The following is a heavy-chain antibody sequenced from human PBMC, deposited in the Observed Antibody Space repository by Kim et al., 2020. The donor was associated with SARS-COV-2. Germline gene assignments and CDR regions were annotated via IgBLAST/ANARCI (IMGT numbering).Heavy chain of an antibody. J-gene: IGHJ6*04. D-gene: IGHD3-22*01. CDR2: IKQDGSEK. CDR1: GITFSSYW. CDR3: ARKLGGGVVITTNYYYGMDV. V-gene: IGHV3-7*01. Sequence: GGSLRLSCAASGITFSSYWMSWVRQAPGKGLEWVANIKQDGSEKYYVDSVKGRFTISRDNAKNSLYLQMNSLRAEDTAVYYCARKLGGGVVITTNYYYGMDVWGKGTTVTVSS.